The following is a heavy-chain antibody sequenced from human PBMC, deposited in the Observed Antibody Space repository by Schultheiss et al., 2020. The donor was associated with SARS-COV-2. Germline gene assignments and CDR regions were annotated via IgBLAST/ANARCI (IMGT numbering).Heavy chain of an antibody. Sequence: SQTLSLTCTVSGDSISNRDYYWSWIRQHPGKGLEWIGYIFYSGTTYYNPSLRSRLTISVDTSKNQFSLKLSSVTAEDTAVYYCARAGTTFPRAEYYYYGMDVWGQGTTVTVSS. V-gene: IGHV4-31*03. D-gene: IGHD1-7*01. J-gene: IGHJ6*02. CDR2: IFYSGTT. CDR1: GDSISNRDYY. CDR3: ARAGTTFPRAEYYYYGMDV.